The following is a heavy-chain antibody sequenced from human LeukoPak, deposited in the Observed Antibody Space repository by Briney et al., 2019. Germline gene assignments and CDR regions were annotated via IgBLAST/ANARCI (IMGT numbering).Heavy chain of an antibody. D-gene: IGHD3-3*01. CDR2: ISGSGGTT. CDR1: GFTFSNYA. J-gene: IGHJ4*02. V-gene: IGHV3-23*01. Sequence: GGSLRLSCAASGFTFSNYAMSWVRQASGKGLEWVSGISGSGGTTYYGDSVKGRFTISRDNSKNTLYLQMNSLRAEDTAVYYCASRSPILKTYYDFWSGYYPFDYWGQGTLVTVSS. CDR3: ASRSPILKTYYDFWSGYYPFDY.